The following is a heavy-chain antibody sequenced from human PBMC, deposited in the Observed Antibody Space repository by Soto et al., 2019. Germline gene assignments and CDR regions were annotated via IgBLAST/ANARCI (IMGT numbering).Heavy chain of an antibody. Sequence: SVKVSCKASGGTFSSYAISWVRQAPGQGLEWMGGIIPIFGTANYAQKFQGRVTITADESTSTAYMELSSLRSEDTAVYYCARLDHYYDSSTTFWFDPWGQGTLVTVSS. CDR3: ARLDHYYDSSTTFWFDP. J-gene: IGHJ5*02. D-gene: IGHD3-22*01. CDR2: IIPIFGTA. V-gene: IGHV1-69*13. CDR1: GGTFSSYA.